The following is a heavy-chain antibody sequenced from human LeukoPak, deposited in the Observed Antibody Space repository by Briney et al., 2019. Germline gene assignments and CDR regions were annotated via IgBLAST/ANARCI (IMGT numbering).Heavy chain of an antibody. CDR2: ISSSSTYI. J-gene: IGHJ4*02. CDR3: ARDRSPGNFDY. D-gene: IGHD3-10*01. V-gene: IGHV3-21*01. Sequence: GGSLRLSCAASGFTFSSYAMLWVRQAPGKGLEWVSSISSSSTYINYADSVKGRFTISRDNAKNSLYLQMNSLGAEDTAVYYCARDRSPGNFDYWGQGTLVTVSS. CDR1: GFTFSSYA.